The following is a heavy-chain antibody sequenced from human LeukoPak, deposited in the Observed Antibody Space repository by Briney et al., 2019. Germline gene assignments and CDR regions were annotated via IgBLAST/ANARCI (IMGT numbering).Heavy chain of an antibody. D-gene: IGHD6-13*01. V-gene: IGHV1-2*02. Sequence: VASVTVSCKASGYTFTGYYMHWVRQAPGQGLEWMGWINPNSGGTNYAQKFQGRVTMTRDTSISTAYMELSRLRSDDTAVYYCAIAIAAAGDEFGYWGQGTLVTVSS. CDR1: GYTFTGYY. CDR2: INPNSGGT. J-gene: IGHJ4*02. CDR3: AIAIAAAGDEFGY.